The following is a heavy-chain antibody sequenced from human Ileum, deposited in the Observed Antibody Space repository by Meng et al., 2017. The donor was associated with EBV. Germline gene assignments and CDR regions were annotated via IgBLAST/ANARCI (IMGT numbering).Heavy chain of an antibody. J-gene: IGHJ4*02. CDR3: ASRPGFNIGPFDF. V-gene: IGHV1-3*04. CDR1: GYTVTRYP. Sequence: QVQHVQAGAHGKKPGASVKPSCKASGYTVTRYPIHWVRQAPGQRPEWMGWINTDNGETEFSQKFQGRVTITRDTSATTAYMELISLRSKDTAVYYCASRPGFNIGPFDFWGQGTLVTVAS. CDR2: INTDNGET. D-gene: IGHD3/OR15-3a*01.